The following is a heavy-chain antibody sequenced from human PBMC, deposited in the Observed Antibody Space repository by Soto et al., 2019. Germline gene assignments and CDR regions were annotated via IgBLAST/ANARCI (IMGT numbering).Heavy chain of an antibody. CDR3: ARDPGFRSDY. CDR1: GYTFTSYG. D-gene: IGHD3-9*01. CDR2: ISAYNGNT. V-gene: IGHV1-18*01. J-gene: IGHJ4*02. Sequence: QVQLVQSGAEVKKPGASVKVSCKASGYTFTSYGISWVRQAPGQGLEWMGWISAYNGNTNYAQKLQGRVTMTTDTSTSPAYIGVGNLRPDGTAVCCCARDPGFRSDYWGQGTLVHVSS.